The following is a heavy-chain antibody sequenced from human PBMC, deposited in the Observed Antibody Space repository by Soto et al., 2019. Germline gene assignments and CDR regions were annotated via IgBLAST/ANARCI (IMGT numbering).Heavy chain of an antibody. Sequence: ASVKASCKASGYTFTGYYMHWGRQAPGQGLEWMGWINPNSGGTNYAQKFQGWVTMTRDTSISTAYMELSRLRSDDTAVYYCARGIAVAGGGYYDYWGQGTLVTVSS. CDR1: GYTFTGYY. CDR3: ARGIAVAGGGYYDY. V-gene: IGHV1-2*04. CDR2: INPNSGGT. D-gene: IGHD6-19*01. J-gene: IGHJ4*02.